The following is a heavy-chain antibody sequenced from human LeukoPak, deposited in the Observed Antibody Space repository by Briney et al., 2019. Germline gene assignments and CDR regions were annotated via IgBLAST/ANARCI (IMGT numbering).Heavy chain of an antibody. Sequence: GASVKVSCKASGYTFTGYYMHWVRQAPGQGLEWMGRINPNSGGTSYAQKFQGRVTMTRDTSISTAYMELSRLRSDDTAVYYCARSVYYDFWSGYSRYYYGMDVWGQGTTVTVSS. D-gene: IGHD3-3*01. J-gene: IGHJ6*02. CDR1: GYTFTGYY. V-gene: IGHV1-2*06. CDR2: INPNSGGT. CDR3: ARSVYYDFWSGYSRYYYGMDV.